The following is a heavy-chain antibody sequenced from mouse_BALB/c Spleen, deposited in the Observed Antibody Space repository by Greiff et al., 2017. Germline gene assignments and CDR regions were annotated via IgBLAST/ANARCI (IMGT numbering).Heavy chain of an antibody. V-gene: IGHV1-20*02. D-gene: IGHD1-1*01. CDR3: AREDYGSSYEFAY. CDR1: GYSFTGYF. CDR2: INPYNGDT. J-gene: IGHJ3*01. Sequence: EVQGVESGPELVKPGASVKISCKASGYSFTGYFMNWVMQSHGKSLEWIGRINPYNGDTFYNQKFKGKATLTVDKSSSTAHMELRSLASEDSAVYYCAREDYGSSYEFAYWGQGTLVTVSA.